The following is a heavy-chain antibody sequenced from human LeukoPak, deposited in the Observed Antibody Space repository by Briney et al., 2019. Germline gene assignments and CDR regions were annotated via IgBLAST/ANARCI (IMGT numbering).Heavy chain of an antibody. Sequence: RSGGSLRLSCAGSGFIFSNYWMHWVRQVPGKGLVWVSRINSDGSTTNYADSVKGRFTISRDNAKNSLYLQMNSLRAEDTAVYYCAELGITMIGGVWGKGTTVTISS. CDR1: GFIFSNYW. V-gene: IGHV3-74*01. D-gene: IGHD3-10*02. CDR3: AELGITMIGGV. J-gene: IGHJ6*04. CDR2: INSDGSTT.